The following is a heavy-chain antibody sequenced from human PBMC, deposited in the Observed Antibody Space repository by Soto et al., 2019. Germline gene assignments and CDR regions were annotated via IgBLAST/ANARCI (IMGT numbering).Heavy chain of an antibody. J-gene: IGHJ4*02. Sequence: QLQLQESGPGLVKPSQTLSLTCAVSGGSISSGGYSWSWIRQPPGKGLEWIGYIYHSGSTYYNPSLKSRVTISVDRSKNQFSLKLSAVTGADTAVYYCARGVPVRFDYWGQGTLVTVSS. CDR3: ARGVPVRFDY. CDR2: IYHSGST. CDR1: GGSISSGGYS. D-gene: IGHD4-17*01. V-gene: IGHV4-30-2*01.